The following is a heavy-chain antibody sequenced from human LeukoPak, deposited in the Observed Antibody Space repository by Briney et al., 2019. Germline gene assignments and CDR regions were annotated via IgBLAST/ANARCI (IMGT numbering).Heavy chain of an antibody. CDR1: GFTFSSYS. D-gene: IGHD6-13*01. Sequence: GGSLRLSCAASGFTFSSYSMNWVRQAPGKGLEWVSSISSSSSYIYYADSVKGRFTISRDNAKNSLYLQMNSLRAEDTAVYYCARDRSGYRSDAFDIWGQGTMVTVSS. V-gene: IGHV3-21*01. CDR2: ISSSSSYI. J-gene: IGHJ3*02. CDR3: ARDRSGYRSDAFDI.